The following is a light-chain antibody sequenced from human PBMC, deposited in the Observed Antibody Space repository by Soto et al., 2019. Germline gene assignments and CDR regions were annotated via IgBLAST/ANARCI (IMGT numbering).Light chain of an antibody. V-gene: IGKV3-11*01. CDR2: DAS. CDR3: QQRSNWPQWT. CDR1: QNVGNY. Sequence: EGVSTQSPATLSLSPWERATLSCRSGQNVGNYVAWYQQKPGQAPRLLIYDASNRATGIPPRFSGSGSGTDFTLTISSLEPEDFAVYSCQQRSNWPQWTFGQGTKVDIK. J-gene: IGKJ1*01.